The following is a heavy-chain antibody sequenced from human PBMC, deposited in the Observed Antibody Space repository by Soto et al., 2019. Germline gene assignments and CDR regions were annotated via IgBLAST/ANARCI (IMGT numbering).Heavy chain of an antibody. Sequence: SGPTVVNPTQTLTLTCTFSGFSLSTSGMCVSWIRQPPGKALEWLALIDWDDDKYYSTSLKTRLTISKDTSKNQVVLTMTNMDPVDTATYYCARTPGFDYFGSGSYYPADRYYFDYWGQGTLVTVSS. V-gene: IGHV2-70*01. CDR2: IDWDDDK. J-gene: IGHJ4*02. D-gene: IGHD3-10*01. CDR3: ARTPGFDYFGSGSYYPADRYYFDY. CDR1: GFSLSTSGMC.